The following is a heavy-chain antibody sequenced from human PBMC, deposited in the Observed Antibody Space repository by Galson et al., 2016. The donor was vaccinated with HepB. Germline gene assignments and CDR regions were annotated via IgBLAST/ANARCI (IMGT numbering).Heavy chain of an antibody. D-gene: IGHD4-23*01. CDR1: GFTFSSYA. CDR3: ARDGVTNHCMDV. Sequence: SLRLSCAASGFTFSSYAMYWVRQAPGKGLEWVTIISYDGSNKNYADSVKGRFTISRDNSKNTLHLQMNSLRVEDTAVYYCARDGVTNHCMDVWGHGTTVTVSS. V-gene: IGHV3-30*04. J-gene: IGHJ6*02. CDR2: ISYDGSNK.